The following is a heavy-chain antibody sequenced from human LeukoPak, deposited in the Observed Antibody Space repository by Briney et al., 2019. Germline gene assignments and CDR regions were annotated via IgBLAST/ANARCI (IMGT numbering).Heavy chain of an antibody. D-gene: IGHD5-18*01. V-gene: IGHV3-73*01. CDR1: GSTFSDSA. J-gene: IGHJ4*02. CDR2: IRSKAYSYAT. CDR3: LPGSYEY. Sequence: PGGSLKLSCAASGSTFSDSAIHWVRQASGKGLGWIGRIRSKAYSYATSYAASVKGRCTISRDDSKNTAYLQMNSLKTEDTAVYYCLPGSYEYWGKGTLVTVSS.